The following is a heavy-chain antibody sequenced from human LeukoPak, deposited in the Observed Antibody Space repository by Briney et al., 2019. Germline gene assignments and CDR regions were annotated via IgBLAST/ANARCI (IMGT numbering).Heavy chain of an antibody. Sequence: GGSLRLSCAASGFTFSRYSMNWVRQAPGKGLEWVSSISSSSSYIYYADSVKGRFTISRDNAKNSLYLQMNSLRAEDTAVYYCARDLLTYSSSWDYWGQGTLVTVSS. CDR1: GFTFSRYS. V-gene: IGHV3-21*01. CDR3: ARDLLTYSSSWDY. D-gene: IGHD6-13*01. CDR2: ISSSSSYI. J-gene: IGHJ4*02.